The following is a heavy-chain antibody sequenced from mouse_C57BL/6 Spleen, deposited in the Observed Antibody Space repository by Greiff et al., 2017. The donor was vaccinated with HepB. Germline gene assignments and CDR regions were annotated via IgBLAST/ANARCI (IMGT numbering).Heavy chain of an antibody. D-gene: IGHD1-1*01. CDR2: ISSGSSTI. CDR3: ARSYYYGSSYEAAMDY. Sequence: EVQLMESGGGLVKPGGSLKLSCAASGFTFSDYGMHWVRQAPKKGLEWVAYISSGSSTIYYADTVKGRFTISRDNAKNTLFLQMTSLRSEDTAMYYCARSYYYGSSYEAAMDYWGQGTSVTVSS. J-gene: IGHJ4*01. CDR1: GFTFSDYG. V-gene: IGHV5-17*01.